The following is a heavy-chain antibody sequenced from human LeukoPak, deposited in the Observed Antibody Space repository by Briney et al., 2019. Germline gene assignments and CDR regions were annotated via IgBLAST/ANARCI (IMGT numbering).Heavy chain of an antibody. CDR3: AREGVAGGSLSGYFDY. V-gene: IGHV4-34*01. J-gene: IGHJ4*02. CDR1: GGSFSDYY. Sequence: SETLSLTCAVYGGSFSDYYWNWIRQPPGKGLEWIGKINHSGSTNYNPSLKSRVTMSVDTSKNQFSLKLTSVTAADTAVYYCAREGVAGGSLSGYFDYWGQGTLVTVSS. CDR2: INHSGST. D-gene: IGHD3-3*01.